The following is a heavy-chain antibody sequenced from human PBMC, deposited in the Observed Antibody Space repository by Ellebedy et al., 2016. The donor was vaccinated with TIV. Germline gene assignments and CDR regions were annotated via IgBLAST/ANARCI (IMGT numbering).Heavy chain of an antibody. J-gene: IGHJ4*02. Sequence: GGPLRLSCAASGFTFSDYYMSWIRQAPGKGLVWVSRINSDGSRTSYADSVKGRFTISRDNAKNTLYLQMNSLRAEDTAVYYCARDLIAAPGTFDYWGQGSLVTVSS. CDR2: INSDGSRT. CDR1: GFTFSDYY. CDR3: ARDLIAAPGTFDY. D-gene: IGHD6-13*01. V-gene: IGHV3-74*01.